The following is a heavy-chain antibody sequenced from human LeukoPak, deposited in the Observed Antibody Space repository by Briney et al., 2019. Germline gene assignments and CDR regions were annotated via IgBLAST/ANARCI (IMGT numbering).Heavy chain of an antibody. V-gene: IGHV3-7*02. J-gene: IGHJ4*02. CDR3: AVTSRSYDFDY. Sequence: PGGSLRLSCTAAGFTFTNNWMFWVRQAPGKGPEWLANINQDGSEAYSVDSVKGRFTISRDNAKNSVYLQMNSLRVEDTAVYYCAVTSRSYDFDYWGPGTLVTVSS. D-gene: IGHD3-16*01. CDR2: INQDGSEA. CDR1: GFTFTNNW.